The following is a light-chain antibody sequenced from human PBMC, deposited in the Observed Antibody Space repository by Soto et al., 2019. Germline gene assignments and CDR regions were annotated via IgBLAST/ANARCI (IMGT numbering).Light chain of an antibody. Sequence: EIVLTQSPATLSLSPGERASLSCRASQSVDNSLAWYQHKPGQAPRLLIYDVSNRATGIPARFSGSGSGTDFTLTISSLEPEDFAVYYCQQCVIWPLFTFGPGTKVDIK. J-gene: IGKJ3*01. CDR2: DVS. V-gene: IGKV3-11*01. CDR1: QSVDNS. CDR3: QQCVIWPLFT.